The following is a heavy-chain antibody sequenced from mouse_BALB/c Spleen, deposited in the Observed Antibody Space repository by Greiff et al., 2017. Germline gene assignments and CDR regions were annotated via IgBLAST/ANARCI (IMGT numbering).Heavy chain of an antibody. CDR3: ARLGSSPYYFDY. CDR1: GFTFSSYY. D-gene: IGHD1-1*01. J-gene: IGHJ2*01. CDR2: INSNGGST. Sequence: DVKLVESGGGLVKLGGSLKLSCAASGFTFSSYYMSWVRQTPEKRLELVAAINSNGGSTYYPDTVKGRFTISRDNAKNTLYLQMSSLKSEDTALYYCARLGSSPYYFDYWGQGTTLTVSS. V-gene: IGHV5-6-2*01.